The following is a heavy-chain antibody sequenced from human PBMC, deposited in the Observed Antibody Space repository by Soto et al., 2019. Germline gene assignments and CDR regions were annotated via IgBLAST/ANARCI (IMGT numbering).Heavy chain of an antibody. D-gene: IGHD2-15*01. CDR3: TAGVAGPRNFDY. CDR2: VIPLLGQT. V-gene: IGHV1-69*06. Sequence: QVQLVQSGAEIKKPGSSVKVSCKPSGGTFSSFTISLVRQVPGQGPEWMGGVIPLLGQTYYAQKFQDRLTIMADKSTITAYMDLTSLTSEDTAVYYCTAGVAGPRNFDYWGQGTLVTVSS. CDR1: GGTFSSFT. J-gene: IGHJ4*02.